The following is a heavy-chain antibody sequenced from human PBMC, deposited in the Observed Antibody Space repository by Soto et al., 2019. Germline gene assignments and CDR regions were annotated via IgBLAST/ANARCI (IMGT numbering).Heavy chain of an antibody. Sequence: GESLKISCKGSGYSFTSYWIGWVRQMPGKGLEWMGIIYPGDSYTNYSPSFQGHVTISADKSISTAYLQWSSLKASDTAMYYCARSIVADEGRWFDPWGQGTLVTVSS. CDR1: GYSFTSYW. V-gene: IGHV5-51*01. CDR2: IYPGDSYT. J-gene: IGHJ5*02. CDR3: ARSIVADEGRWFDP. D-gene: IGHD5-12*01.